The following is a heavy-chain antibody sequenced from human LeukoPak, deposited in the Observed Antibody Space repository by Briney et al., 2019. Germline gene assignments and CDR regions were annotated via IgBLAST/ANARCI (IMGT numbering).Heavy chain of an antibody. CDR3: ARHRVVTPNY. CDR2: IYYSGSA. V-gene: IGHV4-39*01. CDR1: GGSISNSSYY. D-gene: IGHD4-23*01. Sequence: SETLSLTCIVSGGSISNSSYYWGWIRQPPGKGLEWIGSIYYSGSAYYNPSLKSRVTVSVDTPKNQFSLKLTSVTAADTAVYYCARHRVVTPNYWGQGTLVTVSS. J-gene: IGHJ4*02.